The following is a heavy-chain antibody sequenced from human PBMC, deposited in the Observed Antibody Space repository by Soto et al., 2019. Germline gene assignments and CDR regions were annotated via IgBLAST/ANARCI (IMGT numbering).Heavy chain of an antibody. Sequence: SETLSLTCTVSGGSISSSGCYWGWIRQPPGKGLEWIGSIFYSGSTYYNPSLKSRATISVDTSKNQFSLKLSSVTAADTAVYYCARHLTYCSAGSCYSDFPYYGMDVWGQGTTLTVSS. CDR2: IFYSGST. D-gene: IGHD2-15*01. V-gene: IGHV4-39*01. CDR1: GGSISSSGCY. CDR3: ARHLTYCSAGSCYSDFPYYGMDV. J-gene: IGHJ6*02.